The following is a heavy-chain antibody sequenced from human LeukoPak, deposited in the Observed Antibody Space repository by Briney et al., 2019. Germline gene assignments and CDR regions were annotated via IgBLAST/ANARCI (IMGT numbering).Heavy chain of an antibody. CDR3: ATLESQDGL. Sequence: ASVKVSCKASGYTLTSYGISWVRQAPGQGLEWMGWISAYNGNTNYAQKLQGRVTMTTDTSTSTVYMELSSLRSEDTAVYYCATLESQDGLWGQGTLVTVSS. V-gene: IGHV1-18*01. CDR1: GYTLTSYG. D-gene: IGHD5-24*01. CDR2: ISAYNGNT. J-gene: IGHJ4*02.